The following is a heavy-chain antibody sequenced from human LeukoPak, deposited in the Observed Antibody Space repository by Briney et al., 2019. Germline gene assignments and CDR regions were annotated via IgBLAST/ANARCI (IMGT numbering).Heavy chain of an antibody. J-gene: IGHJ4*02. D-gene: IGHD2-2*01. V-gene: IGHV4-4*02. Sequence: GSLRLSCAASGFTFSNAWTSWVRQPPGKGLEWIGQIFHSGSTSYSPSLKSRVTISMDKSKNQISLRLTSVTAADTAVYYCARSPTKRVPEDYWGQGTLVTVSS. CDR3: ARSPTKRVPEDY. CDR1: GFTFSNAW. CDR2: IFHSGST.